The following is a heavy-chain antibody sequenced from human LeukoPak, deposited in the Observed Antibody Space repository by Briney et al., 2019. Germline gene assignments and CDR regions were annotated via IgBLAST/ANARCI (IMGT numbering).Heavy chain of an antibody. D-gene: IGHD2-15*01. V-gene: IGHV4-39*01. CDR3: ARVLCSGGSCYGSHWFDP. Sequence: PSETLSLTCTVSGGSISSSSYYWGWIRQPPGKGLEWIGSIYYSGSTYYNPSLKSRVTISVDTSKNQFSLKLSSVTAADTAVYYCARVLCSGGSCYGSHWFDPWGQGTLVTVSS. CDR1: GGSISSSSYY. J-gene: IGHJ5*02. CDR2: IYYSGST.